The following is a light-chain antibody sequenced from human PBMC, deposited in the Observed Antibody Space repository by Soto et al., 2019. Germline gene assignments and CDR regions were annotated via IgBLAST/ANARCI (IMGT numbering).Light chain of an antibody. J-gene: IGLJ3*02. CDR3: SSYTGSNSWV. CDR1: SSDVGGYNY. Sequence: QSALTQPASVSGSPGQSITISCTGTSSDVGGYNYVSWYQQHSGKAPKLMIYEVSNRPSGISTRFSGSKSGNTASLTISGLQAEDEADYYCSSYTGSNSWVFGGGTKLTVL. V-gene: IGLV2-14*01. CDR2: EVS.